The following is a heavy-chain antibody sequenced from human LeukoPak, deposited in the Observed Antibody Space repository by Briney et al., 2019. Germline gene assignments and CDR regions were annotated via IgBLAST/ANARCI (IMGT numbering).Heavy chain of an antibody. J-gene: IGHJ2*01. V-gene: IGHV1-18*01. CDR1: GYTFTSYG. Sequence: ASVKVSCKASGYTFTSYGISWVRQAPGQGLEWMGWISAYNGNTNYAQKLQGRVTMTTDTSTSTAYMELRSLRSDDTAVYYCARERDPVGYCSSTSCSSYWYFDLWGRGTLVTVSS. D-gene: IGHD2-2*01. CDR3: ARERDPVGYCSSTSCSSYWYFDL. CDR2: ISAYNGNT.